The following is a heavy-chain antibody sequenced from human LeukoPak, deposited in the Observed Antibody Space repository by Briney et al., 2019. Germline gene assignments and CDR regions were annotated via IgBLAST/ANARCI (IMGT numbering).Heavy chain of an antibody. CDR2: IWYDGSNK. Sequence: GGSLRLSCAASGFTFSSYSMHWVRQAPGKGLEWVAVIWYDGSNKYYADSVKGRFTISRDNSKNTLYLQMNSLRAEDTAVYYCARAEFRDGYNFGGVGYWGQGTLVTVSS. V-gene: IGHV3-33*08. CDR1: GFTFSSYS. J-gene: IGHJ4*02. D-gene: IGHD5-24*01. CDR3: ARAEFRDGYNFGGVGY.